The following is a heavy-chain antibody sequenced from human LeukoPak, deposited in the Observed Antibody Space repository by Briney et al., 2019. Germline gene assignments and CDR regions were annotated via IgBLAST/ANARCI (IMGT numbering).Heavy chain of an antibody. CDR1: NGSISSYY. CDR2: INHSGST. CDR3: ASGGVVRGVAYYMDV. Sequence: SETLSLTCTVSNGSISSYYWSWIRQPPGKGLEWIGEINHSGSTNYNPSLKSRVTISVDTSKNQFSLKLSSVTAADTAVYYCASGGVVRGVAYYMDVWGKGTTVTISS. J-gene: IGHJ6*03. D-gene: IGHD3-10*01. V-gene: IGHV4-34*01.